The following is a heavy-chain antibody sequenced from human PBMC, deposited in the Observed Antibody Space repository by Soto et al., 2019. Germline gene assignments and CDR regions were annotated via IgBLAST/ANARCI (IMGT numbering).Heavy chain of an antibody. Sequence: PGGSLRLSCIVSGFTYEEYATHWVRQVPGKGLEWVSGIYGNNAKIDYGDSVEGRFTISRHNSKNTLYLQMSSLRAEDTAVYYCASTGTAYTSSWFGYWGQGTLVTVSS. V-gene: IGHV3-9*01. CDR3: ASTGTAYTSSWFGY. CDR2: IYGNNAKI. D-gene: IGHD6-13*01. CDR1: GFTYEEYA. J-gene: IGHJ4*02.